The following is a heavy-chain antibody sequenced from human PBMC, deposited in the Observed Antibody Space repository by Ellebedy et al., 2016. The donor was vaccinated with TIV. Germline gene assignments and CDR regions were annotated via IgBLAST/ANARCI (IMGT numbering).Heavy chain of an antibody. Sequence: PGGSLRLSCAASGFTFSSYAMHWVRQAPGKGLEWVAVISYDGSNKYYADSVKGRFAISRDNSKNTLYLQMNSLRAEDTAVYYCARDPIRVAAAWFGMDVWGQGTTVTVSS. J-gene: IGHJ6*02. D-gene: IGHD6-13*01. CDR3: ARDPIRVAAAWFGMDV. CDR1: GFTFSSYA. V-gene: IGHV3-30*01. CDR2: ISYDGSNK.